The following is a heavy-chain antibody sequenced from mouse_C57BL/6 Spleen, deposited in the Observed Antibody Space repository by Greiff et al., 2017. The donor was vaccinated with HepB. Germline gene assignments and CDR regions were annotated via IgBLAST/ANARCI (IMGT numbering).Heavy chain of an antibody. CDR1: GYTFTDYY. J-gene: IGHJ4*01. Sequence: EVQLQQSGPELVKPGASVKISCKASGYTFTDYYMNWVKQSHGKSLEWIGDINPNNGGTSYNQKFKGKATLTVDKSSSTAYMELRSLTSEDSAVYYCARRRLRRGGYAMDYWGQGTSVTVSS. V-gene: IGHV1-26*01. CDR2: INPNNGGT. D-gene: IGHD2-4*01. CDR3: ARRRLRRGGYAMDY.